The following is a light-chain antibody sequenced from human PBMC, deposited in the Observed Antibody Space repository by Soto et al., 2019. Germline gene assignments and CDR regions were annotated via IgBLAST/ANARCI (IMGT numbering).Light chain of an antibody. CDR1: QSVSTN. J-gene: IGKJ1*01. CDR3: QQYNDWPRT. V-gene: IGKV3-15*01. Sequence: EIVMTQSPATLSVSPGERATLSCRATQSVSTNLAWYQQRPGQAPRLLMYGASTRATGIPARFSGSGSGTEFTRTISSLQSEDFAVYYCQQYNDWPRTFGHGTKVEIK. CDR2: GAS.